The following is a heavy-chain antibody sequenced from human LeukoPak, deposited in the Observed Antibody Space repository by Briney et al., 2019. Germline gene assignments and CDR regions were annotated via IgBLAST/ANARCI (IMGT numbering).Heavy chain of an antibody. CDR2: IYHSGST. V-gene: IGHV4-38-2*02. D-gene: IGHD6-13*01. J-gene: IGHJ4*02. Sequence: PSETLSLTCTVSGYSISSGYYWGWIRQPPGKGLEWIGSIYHSGSTYYNPSLKSRVTISVDTSKNQFSLNLSSVAAADTAVYYCARISGSSLDYWGQGTLVTVSS. CDR1: GYSISSGYY. CDR3: ARISGSSLDY.